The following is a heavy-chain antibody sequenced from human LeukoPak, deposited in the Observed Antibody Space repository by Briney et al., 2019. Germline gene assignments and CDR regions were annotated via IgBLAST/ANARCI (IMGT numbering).Heavy chain of an antibody. D-gene: IGHD4-17*01. CDR3: ARVWGPYGDYIRDYYYYYYMDV. J-gene: IGHJ6*03. Sequence: SETLSLTCTVSGGSISSSSYYWGWIRQPPGKGLEWIGSIYYSGSTYYNPSLKSRVTISVDTSKNQFSLKLSSVTAADTAVYYCARVWGPYGDYIRDYYYYYYMDVWGKGTTVTISS. V-gene: IGHV4-39*07. CDR2: IYYSGST. CDR1: GGSISSSSYY.